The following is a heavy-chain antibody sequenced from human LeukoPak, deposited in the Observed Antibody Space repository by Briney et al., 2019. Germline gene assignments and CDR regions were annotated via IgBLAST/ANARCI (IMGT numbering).Heavy chain of an antibody. J-gene: IGHJ4*02. CDR2: IYSAGSP. Sequence: PGGSLRLSCAASGFTISSNYMSWVRQAPGKGLEWVSFIYSAGSPYYADSVKGRFTISRDNSKNTLSLQMNSLRAEDTAVYYCARDLRYGSGSTNDYWGQGTLVTVSS. D-gene: IGHD3-10*01. V-gene: IGHV3-66*01. CDR1: GFTISSNY. CDR3: ARDLRYGSGSTNDY.